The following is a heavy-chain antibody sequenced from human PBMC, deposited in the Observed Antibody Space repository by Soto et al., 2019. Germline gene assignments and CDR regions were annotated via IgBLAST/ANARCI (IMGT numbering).Heavy chain of an antibody. V-gene: IGHV4-38-2*01. CDR3: ARSSGYVPGGY. Sequence: SETLSLTCAVSGYPISSGYYCGWIRQPPGKGLEWIGIIHHSGSTYYNPSLRSRITISVDTSKNQFSLKMPSVTAADTAVYYCARSSGYVPGGYWGQGILVTVSS. D-gene: IGHD5-12*01. CDR1: GYPISSGYY. CDR2: IHHSGST. J-gene: IGHJ4*02.